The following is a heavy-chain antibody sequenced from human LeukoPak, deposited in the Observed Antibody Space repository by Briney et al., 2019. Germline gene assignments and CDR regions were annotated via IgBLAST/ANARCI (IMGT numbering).Heavy chain of an antibody. J-gene: IGHJ3*02. CDR1: GFTFSSYW. Sequence: PGGSLRLSCAASGFTFSSYWMNWVRQAPGKGLEWVSGISGSGVSTYYADSVKGRFTISRDNSKNTLYLQMNSLRAEDTAVYYCAKSMMKAFDIWGQGTMVTVSS. CDR3: AKSMMKAFDI. CDR2: ISGSGVST. D-gene: IGHD3-16*01. V-gene: IGHV3-23*01.